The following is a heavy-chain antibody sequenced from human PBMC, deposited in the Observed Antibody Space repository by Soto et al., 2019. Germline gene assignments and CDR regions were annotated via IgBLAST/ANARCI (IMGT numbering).Heavy chain of an antibody. CDR1: GGTFSSYA. J-gene: IGHJ6*02. Sequence: QVQLVQSGAEVKKPGSSVKVSCKASGGTFSSYAISWVRQAPGQGLEWMGGIIPIFGTANYAQKFQGRVTITADESTGTAYMELSSLRSEDTAVYYCARDLTRYCSGGSCYSGNYYGMDVWGQGTTVTVSS. CDR3: ARDLTRYCSGGSCYSGNYYGMDV. CDR2: IIPIFGTA. D-gene: IGHD2-15*01. V-gene: IGHV1-69*01.